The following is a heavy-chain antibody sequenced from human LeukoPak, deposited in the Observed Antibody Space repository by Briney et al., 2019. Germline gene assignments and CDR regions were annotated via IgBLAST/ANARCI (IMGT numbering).Heavy chain of an antibody. CDR3: ARGYCTNGVCYPWFDP. CDR1: GGSISSYY. V-gene: IGHV4-4*09. J-gene: IGHJ5*02. CDR2: IYTSGST. Sequence: ETLSLTCTVSGGSISSYYWSWIRQPPGKGLEWIGYIYTSGSTNYNPSLKSRVTISVDTSKNQFSLKLSSVTAADTAVYYCARGYCTNGVCYPWFDPWGQGTLVTASS. D-gene: IGHD2-8*01.